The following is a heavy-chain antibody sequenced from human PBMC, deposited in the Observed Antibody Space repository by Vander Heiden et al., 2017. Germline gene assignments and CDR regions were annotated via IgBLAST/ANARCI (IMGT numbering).Heavy chain of an antibody. CDR1: GFPFDDYA. CDR2: ISWNSGSI. D-gene: IGHD2-21*02. CDR3: AKGSPDCGGDCYFFDY. J-gene: IGHJ4*02. V-gene: IGHV3-9*01. Sequence: EVQLVESGGGLVQPGRSLRLSCPPPGFPFDDYAMPWFPQAPGKGLEGVSGISWNSGSIGYADSVKGRFTISRDNAKNALYLQMNSLRAEDTALYYCAKGSPDCGGDCYFFDYWGQGTLVTVSS.